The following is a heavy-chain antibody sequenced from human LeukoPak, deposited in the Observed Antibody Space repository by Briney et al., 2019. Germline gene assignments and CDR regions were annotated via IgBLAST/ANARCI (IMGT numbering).Heavy chain of an antibody. CDR1: GYTFTSRG. D-gene: IGHD5-24*01. CDR3: ARGSRDGYTGLDY. J-gene: IGHJ4*02. Sequence: ASVKVSCKASGYTFTSRGISWVRQAPGQGLEWMGWISVYNGDTNYAQKFQGRVTMTRDTSISTAYMELSRLRSDDTAVYYCARGSRDGYTGLDYWGQGTLVTVSS. V-gene: IGHV1-18*01. CDR2: ISVYNGDT.